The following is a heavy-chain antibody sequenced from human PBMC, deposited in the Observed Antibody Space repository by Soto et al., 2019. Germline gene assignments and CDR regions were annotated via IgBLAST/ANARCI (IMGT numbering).Heavy chain of an antibody. CDR2: ISAYNGNT. D-gene: IGHD4-4*01. Sequence: VKVSGKGAGYTFSSYGFSWLRQKPGQGLEWMGWISAYNGNTNYAQKLQGRVTMTTDTSTSTAYMELRSLRSDDTAVYYCARHWGNSNYVVDSGMDVWGQGTTVPVSS. V-gene: IGHV1-18*01. CDR1: GYTFSSYG. CDR3: ARHWGNSNYVVDSGMDV. J-gene: IGHJ6*02.